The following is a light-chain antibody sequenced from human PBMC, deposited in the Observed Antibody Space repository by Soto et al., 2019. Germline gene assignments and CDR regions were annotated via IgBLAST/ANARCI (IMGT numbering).Light chain of an antibody. CDR3: VSYTSIQTVG. Sequence: QSVLTQPASVSGSPGQSITISCTGTSSDIGTYTYVSWFQHHPGKAPNLIIFGVSNRPSGISDRFSGFKSANTAYLTISGVQPEDEAEYVCVSYTSIQTVGFGGGTKLTVL. J-gene: IGLJ2*01. CDR2: GVS. CDR1: SSDIGTYTY. V-gene: IGLV2-14*01.